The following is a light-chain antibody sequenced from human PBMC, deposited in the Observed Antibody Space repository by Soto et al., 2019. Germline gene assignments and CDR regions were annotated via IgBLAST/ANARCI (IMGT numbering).Light chain of an antibody. CDR2: SNN. V-gene: IGLV1-44*01. CDR3: AASDDSLNGYV. CDR1: SSNIGSST. J-gene: IGLJ1*01. Sequence: QSVLTQPPSASGTPGQRVTISCSGSSSNIGSSTVNWYQQLPGTAPKLLIYSNNQRPSGVPDRFSGSKSGTSASLAISGLQSEDETDYYGAASDDSLNGYVIGTGTKVPVL.